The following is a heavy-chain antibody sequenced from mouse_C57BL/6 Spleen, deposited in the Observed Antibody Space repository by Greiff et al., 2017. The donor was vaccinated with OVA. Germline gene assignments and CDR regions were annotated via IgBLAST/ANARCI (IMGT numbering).Heavy chain of an antibody. CDR1: GYSITSGYY. J-gene: IGHJ2*01. CDR2: ISYDGSN. V-gene: IGHV3-6*01. D-gene: IGHD4-1*01. Sequence: ESGPGLVKPSQSLSLTCSVTGYSITSGYYWNWIRQFPGNKLEWMGYISYDGSNKYNPSLKNRISITRDTSKNQFFLKLNSVTTEDTATYYCATGNGDFDYWGQGTTLTVSS. CDR3: ATGNGDFDY.